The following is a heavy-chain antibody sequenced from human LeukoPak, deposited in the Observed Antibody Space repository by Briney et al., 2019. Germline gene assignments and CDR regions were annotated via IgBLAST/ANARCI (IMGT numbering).Heavy chain of an antibody. CDR3: AKDVRYDYFDY. CDR2: MDSSSTYI. CDR1: GFTFNTYS. J-gene: IGHJ4*02. Sequence: GGSLRLSCVASGFTFNTYSMNWVRQAPGKGLEWVSAMDSSSTYIFYGDSVKGRFTISRDNAKNSLFLQMNSLRAEDTAVYYCAKDVRYDYFDYWGQGTLVTVSS. V-gene: IGHV3-21*01. D-gene: IGHD1-1*01.